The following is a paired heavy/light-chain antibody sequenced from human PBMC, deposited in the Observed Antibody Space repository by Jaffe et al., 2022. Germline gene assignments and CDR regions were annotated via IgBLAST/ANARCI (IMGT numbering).Light chain of an antibody. V-gene: IGKV3-20*01. J-gene: IGKJ4*01. Sequence: EIVLTQSPGTLSLSPGERATLSCRASQSVSSTHLAWYQQKPGQAPRLLIYDASRRATGVPDRFSGSGSGTDFTLTITRLEPEDFAVYFCQQFSGTPLAFGGGTKV. CDR1: QSVSSTH. CDR2: DAS. CDR3: QQFSGTPLA.
Heavy chain of an antibody. J-gene: IGHJ4*02. V-gene: IGHV3-23*01. CDR3: AKETGMVGKPIFDS. Sequence: EVHLWESGGGLAQPGGSLRLSCGASGFRFSDYGMSWVRQAPGKGLDWVSGTSGDGRTWYSDSVKGRFTMSRDNSQNTVDLQMDSLRAEDTAIYYCAKETGMVGKPIFDSWGQGVLVTVSS. CDR2: TSGDGRT. D-gene: IGHD3-3*01. CDR1: GFRFSDYG.